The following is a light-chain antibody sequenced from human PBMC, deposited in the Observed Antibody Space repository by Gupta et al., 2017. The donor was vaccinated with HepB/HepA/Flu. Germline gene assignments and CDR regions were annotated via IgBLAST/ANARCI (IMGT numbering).Light chain of an antibody. V-gene: IGKV3-15*01. J-gene: IGKJ1*01. CDR1: QSISND. CDR3: QHENHWPRT. CDR2: DAS. Sequence: EILMTQSPATLSVSPGDRAPLSCRDSQSISNDLAWYQQKPGQAPRFLIYDASSRATGIPARFSGGGSETEFTLTISSRQSEDFAIYYCQHENHWPRTFGQGTKVEIK.